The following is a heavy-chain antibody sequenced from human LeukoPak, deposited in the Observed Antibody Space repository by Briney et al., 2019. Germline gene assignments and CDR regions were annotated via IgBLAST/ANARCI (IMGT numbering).Heavy chain of an antibody. J-gene: IGHJ3*02. CDR1: GGSISSSDYY. CDR3: ARDLVTVTKGFDI. V-gene: IGHV4-39*07. CDR2: IYYTGSS. Sequence: KPSETLSLTCTVSGGSISSSDYYWGWIRQPPGKGLEWIGNIYYTGSSSYNSSLKSRVTISVDTSKNQFSLQLSSVTAADTAVYYCARDLVTVTKGFDIWGQGTMVSVSS. D-gene: IGHD4-17*01.